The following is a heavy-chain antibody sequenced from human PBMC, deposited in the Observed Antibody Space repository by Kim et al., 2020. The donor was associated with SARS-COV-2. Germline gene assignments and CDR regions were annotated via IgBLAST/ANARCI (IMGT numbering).Heavy chain of an antibody. CDR3: ARGSNGLRGVIRGGFDY. V-gene: IGHV4-34*01. J-gene: IGHJ4*02. D-gene: IGHD3-10*01. CDR2: INHSGST. Sequence: SETLSLTCAVYGGSFSGYYWSWIRQPPGKGLEWIGEINHSGSTNYNPSLKSRVTISVDTYKNQFSLKLSSVTAADTAVYYCARGSNGLRGVIRGGFDYWGPGTLLTVSS. CDR1: GGSFSGYY.